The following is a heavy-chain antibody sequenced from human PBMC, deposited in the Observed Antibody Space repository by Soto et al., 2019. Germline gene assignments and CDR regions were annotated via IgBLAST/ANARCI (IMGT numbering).Heavy chain of an antibody. CDR1: GFTFSSYS. CDR2: ISSSSSTI. Sequence: PGGSLRLSCAASGFTFSSYSMNWVRQAPGKGLEWVSYISSSSSTIYYADSVKGRFTISRDNAKNTLYLQMNSLGAEDTAVYYCARDQNRGFGELLYYYYGMDVWGQGTTVTVSS. D-gene: IGHD3-10*01. CDR3: ARDQNRGFGELLYYYYGMDV. J-gene: IGHJ6*02. V-gene: IGHV3-48*01.